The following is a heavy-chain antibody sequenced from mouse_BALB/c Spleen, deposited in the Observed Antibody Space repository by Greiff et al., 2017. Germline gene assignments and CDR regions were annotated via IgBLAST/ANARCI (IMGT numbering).Heavy chain of an antibody. CDR3: ARSMITSSLDY. CDR2: INPSTGYT. Sequence: QVQLKQSGAELAKPGASVKMSCKASGYTFTSYWMHWVKQRPGQGLEWIGYINPSTGYTEYNQKFKDKATLTADKSSSTAYMQLSSLTSEDSAVYYCARSMITSSLDYWGQGTTLTVSS. CDR1: GYTFTSYW. J-gene: IGHJ2*01. D-gene: IGHD2-4*01. V-gene: IGHV1-7*01.